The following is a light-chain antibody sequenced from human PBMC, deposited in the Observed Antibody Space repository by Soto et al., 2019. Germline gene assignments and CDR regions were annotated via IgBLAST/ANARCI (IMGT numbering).Light chain of an antibody. V-gene: IGKV3-20*01. Sequence: EIVLTQSPGTLSLSAGERATLSCGASQSVGSNLAWYQQKPGQAPRLLISGASSRATGIPDRFSGSGSGTDFTLTISRLDPEDFALYFCQHYGSSPITLGQGTRLEIK. J-gene: IGKJ5*01. CDR2: GAS. CDR3: QHYGSSPIT. CDR1: QSVGSN.